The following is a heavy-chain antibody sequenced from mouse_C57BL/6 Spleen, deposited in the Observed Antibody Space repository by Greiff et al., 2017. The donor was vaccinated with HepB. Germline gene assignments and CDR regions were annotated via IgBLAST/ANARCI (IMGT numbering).Heavy chain of an antibody. CDR3: AMYSNYVDY. Sequence: VKLMESGAELVRPGTSVKVSCKASGYAFTNYLIEWVKQRPGQGLEWIGVINPGSGGTNYNEKFKGKATLTADKSSSTAYMQLSSLTSEDSAVYFCAMYSNYVDYWGQGTTLTVSS. V-gene: IGHV1-54*01. CDR2: INPGSGGT. CDR1: GYAFTNYL. D-gene: IGHD2-5*01. J-gene: IGHJ2*01.